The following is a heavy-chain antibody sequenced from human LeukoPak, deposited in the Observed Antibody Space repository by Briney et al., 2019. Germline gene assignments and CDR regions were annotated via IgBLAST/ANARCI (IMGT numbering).Heavy chain of an antibody. V-gene: IGHV5-51*01. CDR1: GYSFSSYW. CDR3: ARSRDSSSSYYFDY. D-gene: IGHD6-6*01. CDR2: IYPGDSDA. Sequence: GESLKISCKGSGYSFSSYWIGWVRQMPGKGLEWMGVIYPGDSDARYSPSFQGQVTISADKSISTAYLQWSSLKASDTAMYFCARSRDSSSSYYFDYWGQGTLVTVSS. J-gene: IGHJ4*02.